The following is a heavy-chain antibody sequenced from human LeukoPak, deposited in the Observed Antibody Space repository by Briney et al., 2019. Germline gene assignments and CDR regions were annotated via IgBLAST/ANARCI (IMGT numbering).Heavy chain of an antibody. CDR3: ARAEWSNWYFDL. V-gene: IGHV3-7*03. D-gene: IGHD3-3*01. Sequence: GSLRLSFAASGFTFSTYWMNWVRQAPGKGLEWVANIKQDGSEKYYVDSVKGRFTLSRDSAKNSLYLQMNSLRAEDTAVYYCARAEWSNWYFDLWGRGTLVTVSS. CDR2: IKQDGSEK. CDR1: GFTFSTYW. J-gene: IGHJ2*01.